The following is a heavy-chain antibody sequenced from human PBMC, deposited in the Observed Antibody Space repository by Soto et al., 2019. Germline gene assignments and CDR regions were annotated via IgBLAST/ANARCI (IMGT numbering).Heavy chain of an antibody. Sequence: QVQLVESGGGVIQPGRSLRLSCAASGFSFSTYGMNWVRQAPGKGLEWVAVISHDGSNEYYADSVKGRFAIYRDNSKNMLYLQMDSLRPDETAVDYCVKGPAVRGLMVRVNYGMGVWGQGTTVTVSS. CDR2: ISHDGSNE. CDR3: VKGPAVRGLMVRVNYGMGV. V-gene: IGHV3-30*18. CDR1: GFSFSTYG. D-gene: IGHD3-10*01. J-gene: IGHJ6*02.